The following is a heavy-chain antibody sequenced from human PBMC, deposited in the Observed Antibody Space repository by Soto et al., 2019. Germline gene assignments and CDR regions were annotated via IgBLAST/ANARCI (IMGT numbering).Heavy chain of an antibody. CDR3: AKDQYYDFWSGLGGFDP. CDR1: GFTFSSYA. J-gene: IGHJ5*02. CDR2: ISGSGGST. V-gene: IGHV3-23*01. D-gene: IGHD3-3*01. Sequence: EVQLLESGGGLVQPGGSLRLSCAASGFTFSSYAMSWVRQAPGKGLEWVSAISGSGGSTYYADSVKGRFTISRDNSKNTLYRQMNSLRAEDTAVYYCAKDQYYDFWSGLGGFDPWGQGTLVTVSS.